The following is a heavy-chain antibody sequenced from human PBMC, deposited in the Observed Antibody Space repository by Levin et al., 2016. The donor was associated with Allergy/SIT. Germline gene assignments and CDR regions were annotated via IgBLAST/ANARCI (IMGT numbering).Heavy chain of an antibody. V-gene: IGHV1-46*01. D-gene: IGHD6-13*01. CDR3: ARGLSSSSWYFFDN. Sequence: WVRQAPGQGLEWMGIINPSGNNTSYAQKFQGRVTMTRDTSSSTVYMELSSLRSEDTAVYYCARGLSSSSWYFFDNWGQGTLVTVSS. J-gene: IGHJ4*02. CDR2: INPSGNNT.